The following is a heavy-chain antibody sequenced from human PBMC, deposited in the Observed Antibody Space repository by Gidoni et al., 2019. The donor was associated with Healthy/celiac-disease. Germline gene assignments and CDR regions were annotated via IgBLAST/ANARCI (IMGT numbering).Heavy chain of an antibody. Sequence: QVQLQESGPGLVKPSETLSLTCTVSGGSISSYYWSWIRQPPGKGLEWIGYIYYSGSPNYNPPLKSRFTISVDTSKNQFSLKLSSVTAADTAVYYCARGFRGVTTNDWFDPWGQGTLVTVSS. CDR3: ARGFRGVTTNDWFDP. CDR1: GGSISSYY. J-gene: IGHJ5*02. V-gene: IGHV4-59*01. CDR2: IYYSGSP. D-gene: IGHD4-17*01.